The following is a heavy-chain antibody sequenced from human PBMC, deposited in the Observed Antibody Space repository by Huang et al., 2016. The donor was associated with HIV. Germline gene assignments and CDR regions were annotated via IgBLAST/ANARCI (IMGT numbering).Heavy chain of an antibody. CDR2: IKQDGSEK. J-gene: IGHJ4*02. V-gene: IGHV3-7*01. CDR3: ARGGTYSGWWQDY. CDR1: GFTFSSYW. Sequence: EVQLVESGGGLVQPGGSLRLSCVASGFTFSSYWMSWVRQAPGKGLEWGANIKQDGSEKYYGDSVKGRFTIARDNAKNSLYLQMNSLRAEDTAVYYCARGGTYSGWWQDYWGQGTLVTVSS. D-gene: IGHD6-19*01.